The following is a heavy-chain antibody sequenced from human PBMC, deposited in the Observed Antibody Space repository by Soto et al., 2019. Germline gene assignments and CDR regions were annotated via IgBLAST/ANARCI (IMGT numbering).Heavy chain of an antibody. CDR3: AKHPQQYCATGTC. J-gene: IGHJ4*02. V-gene: IGHV3-23*01. CDR1: GFTFTNSG. CDR2: ISASGSST. Sequence: PGGSLRLSCAASGFTFTNSGMSWVRQAPGKGLDWVSGISASGSSTNYADSVKGRFTISRDNSKNTLYLQMNSLRAEDTAVYYCAKHPQQYCATGTCWGQGTLVTVSS. D-gene: IGHD2-8*01.